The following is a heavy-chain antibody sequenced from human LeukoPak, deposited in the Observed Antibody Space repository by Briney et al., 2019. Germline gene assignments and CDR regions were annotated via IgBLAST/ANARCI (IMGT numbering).Heavy chain of an antibody. J-gene: IGHJ4*02. CDR3: AKRGVVIRVILVGFHKEAYYFES. CDR2: ISDSGDIT. CDR1: GLPLSNYG. D-gene: IGHD3/OR15-3a*01. V-gene: IGHV3-23*01. Sequence: GGSLRLFCAVSGLPLSNYGMSWVRQARGKGLEWVAGISDSGDITKYADSVKGRFTISRDNPKNTLYLQMNSLRAEDTAVYFCAKRGVVIRVILVGFHKEAYYFESWGQGALVTVSS.